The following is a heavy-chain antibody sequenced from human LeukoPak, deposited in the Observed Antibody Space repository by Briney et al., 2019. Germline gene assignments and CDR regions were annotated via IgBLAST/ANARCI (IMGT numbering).Heavy chain of an antibody. CDR3: AKDSIPENGRWDAFDI. Sequence: QAGGSLRISCEASGFIFSNYAMSWVRQTPERGLEWVSSIHGGGGGAYYADSVKGRFTVSRDDSRNTLYLQMSSLRVEDTAVYYCAKDSIPENGRWDAFDIWGQGTMVTVSS. CDR1: GFIFSNYA. V-gene: IGHV3-23*01. D-gene: IGHD1-1*01. CDR2: IHGGGGGA. J-gene: IGHJ3*02.